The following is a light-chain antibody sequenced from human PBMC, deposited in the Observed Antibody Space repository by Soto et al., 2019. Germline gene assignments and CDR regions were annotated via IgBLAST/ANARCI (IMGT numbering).Light chain of an antibody. CDR2: GAS. J-gene: IGKJ2*01. Sequence: EIVMTQSPVILSVSPGERATLSCRASQNVNSDLAWYQQKPGQAPRILIYGASTRATDIPVRISGSGSGTDFALTINGRQYEEFAVYYCQQYNKWPPLYTFGQGTKLEIK. CDR3: QQYNKWPPLYT. V-gene: IGKV3-15*01. CDR1: QNVNSD.